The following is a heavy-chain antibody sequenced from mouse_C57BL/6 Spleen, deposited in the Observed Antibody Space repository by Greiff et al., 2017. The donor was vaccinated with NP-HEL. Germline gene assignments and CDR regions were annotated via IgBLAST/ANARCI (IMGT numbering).Heavy chain of an antibody. CDR3: TGPTGTGFAY. V-gene: IGHV6-3*01. D-gene: IGHD4-1*02. J-gene: IGHJ3*01. Sequence: EVKVEESGGGLVQPGGSMKLSCVASGFTFSNYWMNWVRQSPEKGLEWVAQIRLKSDNYATHYAESVKGRFTISRDDSKSSVYLQMNNLRAEDTGIYYCTGPTGTGFAYWGQGTLVTVSA. CDR1: GFTFSNYW. CDR2: IRLKSDNYAT.